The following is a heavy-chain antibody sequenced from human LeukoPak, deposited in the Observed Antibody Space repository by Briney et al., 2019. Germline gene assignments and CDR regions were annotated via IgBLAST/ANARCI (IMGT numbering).Heavy chain of an antibody. V-gene: IGHV3-30*02. CDR3: AKDRVSGRNYDFWSGYGIDY. D-gene: IGHD3-3*01. CDR2: IRYDGSNK. Sequence: GGSLRLSCAASGFTFSSYGMHWVRQAPGKGLEWVAFIRYDGSNKYYADSVKGRFTISRDNSKNTLYLQMNSLRAEDTAVYYCAKDRVSGRNYDFWSGYGIDYWGQGTLVTVSS. J-gene: IGHJ4*02. CDR1: GFTFSSYG.